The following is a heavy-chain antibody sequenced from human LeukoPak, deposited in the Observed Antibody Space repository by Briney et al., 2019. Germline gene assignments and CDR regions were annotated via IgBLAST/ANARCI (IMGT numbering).Heavy chain of an antibody. D-gene: IGHD6-13*01. Sequence: SETLSLTCTVSGGSISSHYWSWIRQPPGKGLEWIGYIYYSGSTNYNPSLQSRVTISVDTSKNKFSLRLRSVTAADTAVYYCALYRSSRDYYYYYMDVWGKGTTVTVSS. CDR1: GGSISSHY. CDR3: ALYRSSRDYYYYYMDV. V-gene: IGHV4-59*11. CDR2: IYYSGST. J-gene: IGHJ6*03.